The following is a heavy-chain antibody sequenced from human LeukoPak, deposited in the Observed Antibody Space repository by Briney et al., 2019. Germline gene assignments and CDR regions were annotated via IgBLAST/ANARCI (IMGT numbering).Heavy chain of an antibody. J-gene: IGHJ4*02. CDR1: GYTFTGHY. CDR3: ARDKALDIVGTTADY. V-gene: IGHV1-2*02. D-gene: IGHD5-12*01. Sequence: ASVKVSCKASGYTFTGHYVHWVRQAPGQGLEWMGWINPNSGGINYAQKFQGRVTLTRDKSISTAYMELSSLTSDDTAVCYCARDKALDIVGTTADYWGQGTLVTVSS. CDR2: INPNSGGI.